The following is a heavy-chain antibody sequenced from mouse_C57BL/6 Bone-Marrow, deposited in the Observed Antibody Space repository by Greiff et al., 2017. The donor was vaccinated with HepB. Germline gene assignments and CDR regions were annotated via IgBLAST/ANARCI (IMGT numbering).Heavy chain of an antibody. CDR1: GYAFSSYW. Sequence: VKLMESGAELVKPGASVKISCKASGYAFSSYWINWVKQRPGKGLEWIGQIYPGDGDTNYNGKFKGKATLTADKSSSTAYMQLSSLTSEDSAVYFCARRWPYAMDYWGQGTSVTVSS. CDR2: IYPGDGDT. CDR3: ARRWPYAMDY. D-gene: IGHD2-3*01. J-gene: IGHJ4*01. V-gene: IGHV1-80*01.